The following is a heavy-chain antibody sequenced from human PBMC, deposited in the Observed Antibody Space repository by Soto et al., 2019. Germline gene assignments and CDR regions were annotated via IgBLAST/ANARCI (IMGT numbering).Heavy chain of an antibody. D-gene: IGHD4-17*01. CDR3: VRQDYRGRYFDY. J-gene: IGHJ4*02. V-gene: IGHV2-5*02. CDR2: IYWDQDE. CDR1: GFSLTTNGVG. Sequence: QITLKESGPTLVKPTQTLTLTCTVSGFSLTTNGVGVGWVRQPPGKALEWLTLIYWDQDERYSPSLESRLTLTSDTSTNQVVLTVTTVDPLDTATYYCVRQDYRGRYFDYWGQGTLVSVSS.